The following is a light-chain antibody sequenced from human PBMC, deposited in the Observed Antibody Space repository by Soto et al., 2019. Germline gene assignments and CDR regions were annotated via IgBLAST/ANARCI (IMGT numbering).Light chain of an antibody. CDR2: DVS. Sequence: QSALTQPASVSGSPGQSITISCTGTSSDVGGYNYVSWYQHHPGKAPKLMIYDVSNRPSGVSNRFSGSKSGNTASLTFSGLQAEDEADYYCSSYTGTSTCVFGTGTRSPS. J-gene: IGLJ1*01. CDR1: SSDVGGYNY. CDR3: SSYTGTSTCV. V-gene: IGLV2-14*03.